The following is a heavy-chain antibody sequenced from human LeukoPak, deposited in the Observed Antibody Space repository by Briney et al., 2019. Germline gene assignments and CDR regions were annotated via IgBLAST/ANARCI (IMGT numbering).Heavy chain of an antibody. J-gene: IGHJ4*02. D-gene: IGHD6-19*01. Sequence: GGSLRLSCAASGFTFSSYGMHWVRQAPGKGLEWVAVIWYDGSNKYYADSVKGRFTISRDNSKNTLYLQMNSLRAEDTAVCYCAKDGGSGWYVGSDYWGQGTLVTVSS. CDR3: AKDGGSGWYVGSDY. CDR2: IWYDGSNK. V-gene: IGHV3-33*06. CDR1: GFTFSSYG.